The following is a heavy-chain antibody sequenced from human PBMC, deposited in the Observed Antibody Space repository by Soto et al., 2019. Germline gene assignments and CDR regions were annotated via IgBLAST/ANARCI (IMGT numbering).Heavy chain of an antibody. CDR1: GDSFSTFY. Sequence: SETLSLTCPVSGDSFSTFYLSWIRPPPGRTLEWIGYVYNSGSTNYNPSLQSRVTISMDTSKTQFSLWLRSVTAADTAVYYCARHGYSGSPFHDAVDIWGQGTTVTVSS. V-gene: IGHV4-59*08. D-gene: IGHD5-12*01. J-gene: IGHJ3*02. CDR2: VYNSGST. CDR3: ARHGYSGSPFHDAVDI.